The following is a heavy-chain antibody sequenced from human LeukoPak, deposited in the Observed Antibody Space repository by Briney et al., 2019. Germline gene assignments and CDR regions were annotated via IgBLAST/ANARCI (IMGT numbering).Heavy chain of an antibody. D-gene: IGHD3-10*01. V-gene: IGHV3-74*01. CDR1: GFTSSGHS. J-gene: IGHJ3*02. Sequence: PGGSLRLSRAASGFTSSGHSMHWVRQAPGKGLVWISGISNDGTTTNYADSVKGRFTISRDNAKNTLYLQMKSLRAEDTAVYYCARGWFGPDSWDQGTMVTVSS. CDR2: ISNDGTTT. CDR3: ARGWFGPDS.